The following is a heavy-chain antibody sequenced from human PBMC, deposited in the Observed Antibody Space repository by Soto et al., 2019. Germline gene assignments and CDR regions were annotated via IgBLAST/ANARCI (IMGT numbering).Heavy chain of an antibody. D-gene: IGHD3-3*01. J-gene: IGHJ5*02. Sequence: SVKGSCKASGGTFSSYAISWVRQAPGQGLEWMGGIIPIFGTANYAQKFQGRVTITADESTSTAYMELSSLRSEDTAVYYCARDSHPKNTIFGVGNWFDPWGQGTLVTVSS. CDR3: ARDSHPKNTIFGVGNWFDP. V-gene: IGHV1-69*13. CDR2: IIPIFGTA. CDR1: GGTFSSYA.